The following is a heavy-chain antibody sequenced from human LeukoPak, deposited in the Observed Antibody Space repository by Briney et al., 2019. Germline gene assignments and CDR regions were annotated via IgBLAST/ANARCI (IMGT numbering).Heavy chain of an antibody. CDR2: IIPIFGTA. CDR1: GGTFSSYA. Sequence: SVKVSCKASGGTFSSYAISWVRQAPGQGLEWMGGIIPIFGTANYAQKFQGRVTITADESTSTAYMELSSLRSEDTAVYYCARDEYQLLSSHSYYYGMDVWGQGTTVTVSS. J-gene: IGHJ6*02. V-gene: IGHV1-69*13. D-gene: IGHD2-2*01. CDR3: ARDEYQLLSSHSYYYGMDV.